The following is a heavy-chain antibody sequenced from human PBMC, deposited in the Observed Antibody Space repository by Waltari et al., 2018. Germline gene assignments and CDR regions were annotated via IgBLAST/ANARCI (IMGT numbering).Heavy chain of an antibody. J-gene: IGHJ6*02. CDR2: IIPIFGTA. V-gene: IGHV1-69*13. D-gene: IGHD3-22*01. CDR3: ARVPAHYDSSHYYYYGMDV. Sequence: QVQLVQSGAEVKKPGSSVKVSCKASGGTFTSYAISWVRQAPGHGLEWMGGIIPIFGTANYAQKFQGRVTITADESTSTAYMELSSLRSEDTAVYYCARVPAHYDSSHYYYYGMDVWGQGTTVTVSS. CDR1: GGTFTSYA.